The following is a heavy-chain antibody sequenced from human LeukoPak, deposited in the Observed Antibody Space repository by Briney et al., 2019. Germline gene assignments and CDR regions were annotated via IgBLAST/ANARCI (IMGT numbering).Heavy chain of an antibody. CDR1: GGTLSSYA. D-gene: IGHD3-9*01. CDR3: ARDAVLRYFDWLALFDY. V-gene: IGHV1-18*01. CDR2: ISAYNGNT. Sequence: ASVKVSCKASGGTLSSYAISWVRQAPGQGLEWMGWISAYNGNTNYAQKLQGRVTMTTDTSTSTAYMELRSLRSDDTAVYYCARDAVLRYFDWLALFDYWGQGTLVTVSS. J-gene: IGHJ4*02.